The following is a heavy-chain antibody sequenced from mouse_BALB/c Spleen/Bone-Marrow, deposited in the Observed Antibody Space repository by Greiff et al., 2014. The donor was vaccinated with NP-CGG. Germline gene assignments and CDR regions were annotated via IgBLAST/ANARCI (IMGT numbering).Heavy chain of an antibody. CDR1: GYTFSRYW. CDR3: ARNYGNYVCFAN. Sequence: QVQLKQSGAELMKPGASVKISCKATGYTFSRYWIEWVKQRPGNGLEWIGEILPGSGSTNYNEKFKGKAAFTADTSSNTAYMQLSSLTSEDSAVYYCARNYGNYVCFANWGQGTLVTVSA. J-gene: IGHJ3*01. V-gene: IGHV1-9*01. D-gene: IGHD2-1*01. CDR2: ILPGSGST.